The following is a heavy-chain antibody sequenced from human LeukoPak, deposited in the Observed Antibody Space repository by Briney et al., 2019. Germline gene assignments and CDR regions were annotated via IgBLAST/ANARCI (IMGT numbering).Heavy chain of an antibody. CDR1: GYTFTSYD. Sequence: GASVKVSCKASGYTFTSYDINWVRQATGQGLEWMGWMNPNSGNTGYAQKFQGRVTMTTNTSISTAYMELCSLRSEDTAVYYCARREYGSGSYHLVYWGQGTLVTVSS. D-gene: IGHD3-10*01. J-gene: IGHJ4*02. CDR2: MNPNSGNT. CDR3: ARREYGSGSYHLVY. V-gene: IGHV1-8*01.